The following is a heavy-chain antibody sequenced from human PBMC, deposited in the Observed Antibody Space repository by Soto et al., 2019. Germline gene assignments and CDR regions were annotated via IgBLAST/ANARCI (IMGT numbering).Heavy chain of an antibody. D-gene: IGHD3-10*01. CDR3: ARGRSGYYGSGSYYE. Sequence: EVQLVESGGGLVKPGGSLRLSCAASGFTFSSYSMNWVRQAPGKGLEWVSSISSSSSYIYYADSVKGRFTISRDNAKNSLYLQMNSLRAEDSAVYYCARGRSGYYGSGSYYEWGHGTLVTVSS. CDR1: GFTFSSYS. J-gene: IGHJ4*01. CDR2: ISSSSSYI. V-gene: IGHV3-21*01.